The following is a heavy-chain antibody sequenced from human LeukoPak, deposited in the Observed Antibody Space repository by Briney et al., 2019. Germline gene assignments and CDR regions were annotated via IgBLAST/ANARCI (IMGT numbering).Heavy chain of an antibody. Sequence: GGSLRLSCAAYGFTFNSYSMNWVRQAPGKGLEWVSSISSSGSYIYHADSVKGRFTISRDNAKNSLYLQMNSLRAEDTAVYYCARSRSSGWSEFDYWGQGTLVTVSS. CDR1: GFTFNSYS. CDR2: ISSSGSYI. D-gene: IGHD6-19*01. J-gene: IGHJ4*02. V-gene: IGHV3-21*01. CDR3: ARSRSSGWSEFDY.